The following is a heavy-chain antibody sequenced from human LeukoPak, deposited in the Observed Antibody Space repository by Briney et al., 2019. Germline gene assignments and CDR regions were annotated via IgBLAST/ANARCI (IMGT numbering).Heavy chain of an antibody. CDR3: AKHGYCSGISCFFVF. V-gene: IGHV3-23*01. CDR2: ISGSGTYT. D-gene: IGHD2-2*03. J-gene: IGHJ4*02. Sequence: QSGGSLRLSCAASGFTFSSYAMSWVRQAPGKGLEWVSGISGSGTYTFYVDSVKGRFTISRDNAKNTLYLQMNSLRAEDTALYYCAKHGYCSGISCFFVFWGQGALVTVSS. CDR1: GFTFSSYA.